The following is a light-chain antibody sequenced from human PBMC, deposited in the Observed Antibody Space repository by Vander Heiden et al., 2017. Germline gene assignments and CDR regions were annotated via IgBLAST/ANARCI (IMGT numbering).Light chain of an antibody. J-gene: IGKJ1*01. Sequence: ELVLTQSPATLSLSPGERATLPCRASQSVSSYLAWYEQKPGQAPRLLIYDASNRATGIPARFIGSGSGTDFTLTISSLEPEDFAVYYCQQRSNWPWTFGQGTKVEIK. CDR1: QSVSSY. CDR2: DAS. V-gene: IGKV3-11*01. CDR3: QQRSNWPWT.